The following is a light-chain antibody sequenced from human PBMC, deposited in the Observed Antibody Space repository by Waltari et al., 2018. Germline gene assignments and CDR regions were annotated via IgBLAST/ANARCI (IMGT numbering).Light chain of an antibody. J-gene: IGKJ5*01. Sequence: EIVLTQSPATLSLSPGERATLSCRASQTVSTFLAWYQQKPGQAPRLLIYEASNRAAGIPARFSGSESGTEFTLTISSLEPEESAVYYCQQRKDWPPITFGQGTRLEIK. CDR1: QTVSTF. V-gene: IGKV3-11*01. CDR3: QQRKDWPPIT. CDR2: EAS.